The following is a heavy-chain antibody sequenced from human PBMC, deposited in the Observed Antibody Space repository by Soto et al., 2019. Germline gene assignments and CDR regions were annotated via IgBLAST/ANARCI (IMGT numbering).Heavy chain of an antibody. CDR2: VKSKTDGGTT. D-gene: IGHD2-2*01. CDR3: ITQYCSSTSCYFGYFDY. CDR1: GFTFSSYA. J-gene: IGHJ4*02. Sequence: GGSLRLSCAASGFTFSSYAMSWVRQAPGRGLEWVGHVKSKTDGGTTNYAAPVKGRFTISRDDSKNTLYLQMNSLKAEDTAVYYCITQYCSSTSCYFGYFDYWGQGTPVTVSS. V-gene: IGHV3-15*01.